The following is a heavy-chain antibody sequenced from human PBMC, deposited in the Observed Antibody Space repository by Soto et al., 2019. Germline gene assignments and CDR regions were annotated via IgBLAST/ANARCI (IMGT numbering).Heavy chain of an antibody. J-gene: IGHJ4*02. CDR2: INSGGHNI. Sequence: EVRLVESGGDLVQPGGSLTLSCAVSGVTFTNYGMNWVRQARGKGLEWVSHINSGGHNIIYADSVKGRFIIPSNNNKNSLYLQINNLIDEDTAVYLCATEPDGDLDFDYWGQGTLVTVSS. V-gene: IGHV3-48*02. CDR1: GVTFTNYG. CDR3: ATEPDGDLDFDY. D-gene: IGHD4-17*01.